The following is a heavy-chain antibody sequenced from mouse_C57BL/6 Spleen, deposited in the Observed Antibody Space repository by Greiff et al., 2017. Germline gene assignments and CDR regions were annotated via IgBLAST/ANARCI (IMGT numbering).Heavy chain of an antibody. Sequence: VQLLQPGAELVRPGSSVKLSCKASGYTFTSYWMHWVKQRPIKGLEWIGNIDPTDSDTHSNQKFKVKATLTVDKSSSTAYMQLRSLTSEDTAVYYCARRGTTIAAMDYWGQGTSVTVSS. CDR2: IDPTDSDT. CDR1: GYTFTSYW. J-gene: IGHJ4*01. CDR3: ARRGTTIAAMDY. V-gene: IGHV1-52*01. D-gene: IGHD3-3*01.